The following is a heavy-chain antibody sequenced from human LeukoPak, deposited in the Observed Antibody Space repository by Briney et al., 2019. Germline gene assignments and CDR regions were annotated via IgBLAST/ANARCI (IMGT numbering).Heavy chain of an antibody. V-gene: IGHV1-18*04. CDR2: ISAYNGNT. CDR1: GYTFTSYG. Sequence: ASVKVSCKASGYTFTSYGTSWVRQAPGQGLEWMGWISAYNGNTNYAQKLQGRVTMTTDTSTSTAYMELRSLRSDDTAVYYCARVALGITMVRGVIPYFDYWGQGTLVTVSS. D-gene: IGHD3-10*01. J-gene: IGHJ4*02. CDR3: ARVALGITMVRGVIPYFDY.